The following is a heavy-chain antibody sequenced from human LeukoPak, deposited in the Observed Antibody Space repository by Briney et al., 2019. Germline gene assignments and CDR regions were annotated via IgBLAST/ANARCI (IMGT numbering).Heavy chain of an antibody. D-gene: IGHD3-10*01. V-gene: IGHV3-30-3*02. J-gene: IGHJ4*02. CDR2: ISYDGSNK. Sequence: GRSLRLSCAASGFTFSSYAMHWVRQAPGKGLEWVAVISYDGSNKYYADSVKGRFTTSRDNSKNTLYLQMNSLRAEDTAVYYCAKSPLWFGELSDYWGQGTLVTVSS. CDR1: GFTFSSYA. CDR3: AKSPLWFGELSDY.